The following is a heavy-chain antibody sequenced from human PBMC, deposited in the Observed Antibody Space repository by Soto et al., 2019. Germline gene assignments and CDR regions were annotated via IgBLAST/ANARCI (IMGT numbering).Heavy chain of an antibody. V-gene: IGHV4-34*01. CDR1: GGSFSGYY. CDR2: INHSGST. CDR3: ARPGGSQRYYYYGMDV. Sequence: SETLSLTCAVYGGSFSGYYWSWIRQPPGKGLEWIGEINHSGSTNYNPSLKSRVTISVDTSKNQFSLKLSSVTAADTAVYYCARPGGSQRYYYYGMDVWGQGTTVTVSS. D-gene: IGHD1-26*01. J-gene: IGHJ6*02.